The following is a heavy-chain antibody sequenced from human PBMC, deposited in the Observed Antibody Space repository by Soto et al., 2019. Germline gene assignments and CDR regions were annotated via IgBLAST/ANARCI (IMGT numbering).Heavy chain of an antibody. D-gene: IGHD1-7*01. V-gene: IGHV3-30*18. CDR1: GFTFSSYG. J-gene: IGHJ5*02. Sequence: QVQLVESGGGVVQPGRSLRLSCAASGFTFSSYGMHWVRQAPGKGLEWVAVISYDGSNKYYADSVKGRFTISRDNSKNTLYLQMNSLRAEDTAVYYCAKDLAVPYNWHYQRLPWGQGTLVTVSS. CDR2: ISYDGSNK. CDR3: AKDLAVPYNWHYQRLP.